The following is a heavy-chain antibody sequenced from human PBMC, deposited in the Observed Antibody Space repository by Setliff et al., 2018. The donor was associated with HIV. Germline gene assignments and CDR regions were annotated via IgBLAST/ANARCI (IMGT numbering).Heavy chain of an antibody. CDR1: GFTFSSYW. D-gene: IGHD6-19*01. J-gene: IGHJ6*03. CDR2: ISAGGYST. Sequence: PGGSLRLSCAASGFTFSSYWMSWVRQAPGKGLEWVSGISAGGYSTYYADSVKGRSTISRDNSKNTLYLQMNNLRAEDTAVYYCARRGFVSAWYDKPIYFYYYMDVWGKGTTVTVSS. V-gene: IGHV3-23*01. CDR3: ARRGFVSAWYDKPIYFYYYMDV.